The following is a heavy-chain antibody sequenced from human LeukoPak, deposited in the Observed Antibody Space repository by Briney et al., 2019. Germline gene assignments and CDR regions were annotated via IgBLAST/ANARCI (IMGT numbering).Heavy chain of an antibody. CDR3: ARDEIRARLYYYGMDV. J-gene: IGHJ6*02. CDR1: GYTFTDCY. CDR2: INPNSGGT. D-gene: IGHD4-17*01. V-gene: IGHV1-2*02. Sequence: ASVKVSCKASGYTFTDCYVHWVRQAPGQGLEWMGWINPNSGGTEYAQKFQGRVTMTRDTSISSAYMDLSRLRSDDTAVYYCARDEIRARLYYYGMDVWGQGTTVTVSS.